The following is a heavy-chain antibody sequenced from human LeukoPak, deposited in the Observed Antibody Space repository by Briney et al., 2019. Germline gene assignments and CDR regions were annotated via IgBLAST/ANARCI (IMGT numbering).Heavy chain of an antibody. Sequence: GESLQISCQGSGSIFTSYWIGWVRQLPGKGLEWMGIIYPGDSDTRYSPSFQGQVTISADKSISTDYLQWSSLKASDTAMYYCARLGVAVAGTKYFQHWGQGTMVTVSS. CDR3: ARLGVAVAGTKYFQH. D-gene: IGHD6-19*01. CDR1: GSIFTSYW. CDR2: IYPGDSDT. V-gene: IGHV5-51*01. J-gene: IGHJ1*01.